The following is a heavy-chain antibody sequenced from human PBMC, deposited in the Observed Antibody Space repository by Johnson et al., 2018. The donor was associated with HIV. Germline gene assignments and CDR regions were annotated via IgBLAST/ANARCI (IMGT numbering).Heavy chain of an antibody. CDR2: IQFDGSHK. V-gene: IGHV3-30*02. CDR3: AKETRDSRSAFDI. CDR1: GFTFSNYG. J-gene: IGHJ3*02. D-gene: IGHD4-11*01. Sequence: QVQLVESGGGVVQPGGSLRLSCKASGFTFSNYGIHWVRQAPGKGLEWVTFIQFDGSHKYSADFVKGRFTISIDTSKKSVFLQMNSLRPEDTAVYYCAKETRDSRSAFDIWGQGTLVTVSS.